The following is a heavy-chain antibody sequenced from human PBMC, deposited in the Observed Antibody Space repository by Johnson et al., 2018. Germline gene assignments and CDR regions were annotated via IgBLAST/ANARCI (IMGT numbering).Heavy chain of an antibody. Sequence: VQLVETGGGLVQPGGSLKLSCAASGFTFSGSAMHWVRQASGKGLEWVGRIRSKANSYATAYAASVKGRFTISRDDSKNTAYPQMKSLKTEDTAVYYCTRIAEWGAYYYYGMDVWGQGTTVTVAS. CDR2: IRSKANSYAT. J-gene: IGHJ6*02. CDR3: TRIAEWGAYYYYGMDV. V-gene: IGHV3-73*02. D-gene: IGHD6-13*01. CDR1: GFTFSGSA.